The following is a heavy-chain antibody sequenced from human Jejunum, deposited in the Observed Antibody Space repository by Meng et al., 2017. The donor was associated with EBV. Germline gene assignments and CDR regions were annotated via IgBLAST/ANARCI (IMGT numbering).Heavy chain of an antibody. V-gene: IGHV2-5*02. D-gene: IGHD1-26*01. J-gene: IGHJ4*02. CDR1: GFSLTTNGVG. Sequence: TPLKESGPPLVKPTPTLTLPCPFSGFSLTTNGVGVGWIRQPPGKALEWLAVIYWDDSRLYSPSLNSRLTITKDTSKSQVVLTMTDMDPVDTATYYCAHKGSGSYPLDYWGQGTLVTVSS. CDR2: IYWDDSR. CDR3: AHKGSGSYPLDY.